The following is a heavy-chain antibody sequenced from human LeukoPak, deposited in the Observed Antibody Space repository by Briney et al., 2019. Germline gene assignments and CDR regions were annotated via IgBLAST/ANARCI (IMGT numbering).Heavy chain of an antibody. CDR2: IYYSGST. V-gene: IGHV4-59*01. Sequence: SETLSLTCTVSGVSISSYYRSWIRQPPGKGLEWIWYIYYSGSTNYNPSLKSRVNISVATSKNQFSLKLSSVTAADSAVYYCASMVVYYYYYYMDVWGKGTTVTVSS. D-gene: IGHD3-10*01. CDR3: ASMVVYYYYYYMDV. CDR1: GVSISSYY. J-gene: IGHJ6*03.